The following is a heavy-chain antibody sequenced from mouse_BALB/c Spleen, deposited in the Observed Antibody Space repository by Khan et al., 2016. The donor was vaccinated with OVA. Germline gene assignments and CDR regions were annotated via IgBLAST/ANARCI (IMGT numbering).Heavy chain of an antibody. CDR1: GYNIKDTY. Sequence: VQLKQSGAELVKPGASVKLSCTASGYNIKDTYMHWVKQRPEQGLEWIGRIDPANGNTKYDPKDQGKATITADTPSNTAYLQLSSLTSEDTAVYYCARWPRGYWRHGTTLTVSS. J-gene: IGHJ2*01. CDR2: IDPANGNT. V-gene: IGHV14-3*02. CDR3: ARWPRGY.